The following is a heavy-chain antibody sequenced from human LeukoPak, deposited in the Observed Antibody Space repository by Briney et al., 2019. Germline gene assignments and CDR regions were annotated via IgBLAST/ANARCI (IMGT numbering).Heavy chain of an antibody. D-gene: IGHD1-1*01. CDR2: ISSSSSYI. Sequence: GGSLRLSCAASGFTFSSYSMNWVRQAPGKGLEWVSSISSSSSYIYYADSVKGRFTISRDNAKNSLYLQMNSLRAEDTAVYYCARPKLERGGGYYFDYGGQGPLVTVSS. V-gene: IGHV3-21*01. CDR1: GFTFSSYS. J-gene: IGHJ4*02. CDR3: ARPKLERGGGYYFDY.